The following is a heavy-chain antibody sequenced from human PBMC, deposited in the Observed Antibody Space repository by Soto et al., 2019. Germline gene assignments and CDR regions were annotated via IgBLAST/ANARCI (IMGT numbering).Heavy chain of an antibody. CDR3: ARERGGATATLDYYYFYMDV. Sequence: QVQLVQSGAEVKEPGASVTVSCRASGDRFTDYYMHWVRQAPGQGLEWMGWINPNSGVTKYAQKFQCWVTMTRDTSIRTVYMQLSRLGFDDTAIYYCARERGGATATLDYYYFYMDVWGTGTTVTVSS. CDR2: INPNSGVT. CDR1: GDRFTDYY. V-gene: IGHV1-2*04. D-gene: IGHD5-12*01. J-gene: IGHJ6*03.